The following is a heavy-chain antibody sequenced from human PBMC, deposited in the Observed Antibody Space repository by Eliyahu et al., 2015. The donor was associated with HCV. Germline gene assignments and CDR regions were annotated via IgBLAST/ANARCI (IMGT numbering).Heavy chain of an antibody. Sequence: QVQLQESGPGLVKPSETLSLTCAVSGYSISSGYYWGWIRQPPGKGLEGIGSIHHSGNTYYNPSLKSRVTISVDTSKNQFSLKLTSVTAADTAVYYCASNSPAVDYWGQGSLVTVSS. CDR3: ASNSPAVDY. J-gene: IGHJ4*02. CDR1: GYSISSGYY. CDR2: IHHSGNT. D-gene: IGHD2-2*01. V-gene: IGHV4-38-2*01.